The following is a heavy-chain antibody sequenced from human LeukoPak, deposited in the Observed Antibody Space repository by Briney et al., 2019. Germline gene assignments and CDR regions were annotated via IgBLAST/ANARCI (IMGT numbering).Heavy chain of an antibody. J-gene: IGHJ4*02. V-gene: IGHV4-61*02. CDR2: IYTSGST. D-gene: IGHD2-2*01. CDR1: GGSISSGSYY. CDR3: ARPAQGLSSFDY. Sequence: SETLSLTCTVSGGSISSGSYYWSWIRQPAGKGLEWIGRIYTSGSTNYNPSLKSRVTISVDTSKNQFSLKLSSVTAADTAVYYCARPAQGLSSFDYWGQGTLVTVSS.